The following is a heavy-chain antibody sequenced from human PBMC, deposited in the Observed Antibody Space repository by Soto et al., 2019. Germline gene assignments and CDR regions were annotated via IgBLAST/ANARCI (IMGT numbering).Heavy chain of an antibody. J-gene: IGHJ4*02. CDR3: ARQDTGYSSSWYGGLLDY. CDR2: ISSSGSTI. D-gene: IGHD6-13*01. V-gene: IGHV3-48*03. Sequence: SVGSLRLSCAASGFTFSSYEMNWVRQAPGKGLEWVSYISSSGSTIYYADSVKGRFTISRDNAKNSLYLQMNSLRAEDTAVYYCARQDTGYSSSWYGGLLDYWGQGTLVTVSS. CDR1: GFTFSSYE.